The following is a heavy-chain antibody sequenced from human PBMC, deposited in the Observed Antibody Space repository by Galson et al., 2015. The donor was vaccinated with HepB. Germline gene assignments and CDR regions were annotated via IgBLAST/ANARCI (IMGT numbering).Heavy chain of an antibody. CDR3: ARDLPYCSSTSCYGAYYGMDV. D-gene: IGHD2-2*01. Sequence: GSTYYNPSLKSRVTISVDTSKNQFSLKLSSVTAADTAVYYCARDLPYCSSTSCYGAYYGMDVWGQGTTVTVSS. V-gene: IGHV4-31*02. CDR2: GST. J-gene: IGHJ6*02.